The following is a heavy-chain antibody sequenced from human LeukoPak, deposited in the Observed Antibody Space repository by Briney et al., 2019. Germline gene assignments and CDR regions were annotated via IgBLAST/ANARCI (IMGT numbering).Heavy chain of an antibody. J-gene: IGHJ3*02. CDR1: GGSISSYY. V-gene: IGHV4-59*01. Sequence: PSETLSLTCTVSGGSISSYYWSWIRQPPGKRLEWIGYIYYSGTTNYNPSLKSRLTISVDTSMNQFSLKLSSVTAADTAVYYCARSYDSSGYYPQGAFDIWGQGTMVTVSS. D-gene: IGHD3-22*01. CDR2: IYYSGTT. CDR3: ARSYDSSGYYPQGAFDI.